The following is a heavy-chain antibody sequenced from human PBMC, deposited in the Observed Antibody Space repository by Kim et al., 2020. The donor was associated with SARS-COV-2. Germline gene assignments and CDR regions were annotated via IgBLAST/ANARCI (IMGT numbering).Heavy chain of an antibody. J-gene: IGHJ6*02. CDR3: AGSLWYYDYGIDV. Sequence: YNPALKRRVTTSVDTSKNQCSLKLSSVTAEDTAVYYCAGSLWYYDYGIDVWGQGTTVTVSS. V-gene: IGHV4-39*07.